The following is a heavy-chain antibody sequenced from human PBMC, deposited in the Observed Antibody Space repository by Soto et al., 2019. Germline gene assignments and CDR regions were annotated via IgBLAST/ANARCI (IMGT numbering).Heavy chain of an antibody. CDR3: ASRYCSGGSCYGFFWNWFDP. J-gene: IGHJ5*02. V-gene: IGHV4-34*01. Sequence: SETLSLTCAVYGGSFSGYYWSWIRQPPGKGLEWTGEINHSGSTNYNPSLKSRVTISVGTSKNQFSLKLSSVTAADTAVYYCASRYCSGGSCYGFFWNWFDPWGQGTLVTVSS. CDR2: INHSGST. CDR1: GGSFSGYY. D-gene: IGHD2-15*01.